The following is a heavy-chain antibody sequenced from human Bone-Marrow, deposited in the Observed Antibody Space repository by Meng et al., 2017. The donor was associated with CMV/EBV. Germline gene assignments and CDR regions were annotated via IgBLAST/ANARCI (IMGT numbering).Heavy chain of an antibody. CDR2: IYSSGNT. J-gene: IGHJ4*02. D-gene: IGHD1-26*01. V-gene: IGHV4-4*07. Sequence: QVHLQESGPGLVRPSETLSLTCRVSGPSISHFYWSWIRQPAGKGLEWIGRIYSSGNTNYNPSLKSRVTMSLDTSKNQISLRLISVTAADTAVYYCATGSGDFDQWGPGTLGTVST. CDR1: GPSISHFY. CDR3: ATGSGDFDQ.